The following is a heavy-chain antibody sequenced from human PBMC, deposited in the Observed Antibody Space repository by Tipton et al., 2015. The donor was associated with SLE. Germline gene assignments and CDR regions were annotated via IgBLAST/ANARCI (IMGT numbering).Heavy chain of an antibody. CDR1: GVSIDCYT. J-gene: IGHJ4*02. D-gene: IGHD3-22*01. CDR2: LSPSGSP. V-gene: IGHV4-4*07. CDR3: ARMDTTGYRDYFDH. Sequence: TLSLTCSVSGVSIDCYTWSWVRQSAANGLEWIGRLSPSGSPNYNPSLQSRVTMSGDTPGNQISMRLTSVTAADTAVYFCARMDTTGYRDYFDHWGQGTLVTVSS.